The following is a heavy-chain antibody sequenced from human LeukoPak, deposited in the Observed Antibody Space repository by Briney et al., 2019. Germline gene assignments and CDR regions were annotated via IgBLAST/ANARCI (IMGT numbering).Heavy chain of an antibody. CDR3: ARDGITMVRNISLNDLYYYYYGMDV. D-gene: IGHD3-10*01. Sequence: ASVKLSCKASEYTLTGYYMHWVRHAPGHGFDLLGLINPNIGGTNYAQKFQGRVTMTRDTSISTAYMELSRLRSDDTAVYYCARDGITMVRNISLNDLYYYYYGMDVWGQGTTVTVSS. J-gene: IGHJ6*02. V-gene: IGHV1-2*02. CDR2: INPNIGGT. CDR1: EYTLTGYY.